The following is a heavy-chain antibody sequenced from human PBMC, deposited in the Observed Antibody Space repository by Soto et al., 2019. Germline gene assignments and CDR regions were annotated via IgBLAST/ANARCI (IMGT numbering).Heavy chain of an antibody. V-gene: IGHV3-30*18. CDR1: GFSLSSYA. CDR2: TSNDGKKV. D-gene: IGHD3-3*01. J-gene: IGHJ4*02. CDR3: AKAGEVFGIVIFAYLDS. Sequence: QVQLVESGGGVVQPGTSLRVSCEVSGFSLSSYAIHWVRQAPGKGLEWVAVTSNDGKKVSYADSVKGRFTVSRDKSKNAVALQMNSLRSEETAVYFCAKAGEVFGIVIFAYLDSWGQERLVTVSA.